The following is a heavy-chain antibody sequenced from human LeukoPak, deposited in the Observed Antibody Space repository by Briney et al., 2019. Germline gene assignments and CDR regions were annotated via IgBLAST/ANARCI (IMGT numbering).Heavy chain of an antibody. V-gene: IGHV3-23*01. J-gene: IGHJ4*02. D-gene: IGHD3-9*01. CDR3: TNQPILAGSIDS. CDR1: GFTFNTYA. CDR2: INDAGRTT. Sequence: GGSLRLSCATSGFTFNTYAMNWVRQAPGKGLEWVSTINDAGRTTYYADSVKGRFTFSRDNSKNTVYLQMNNLRAEDTALYYCTNQPILAGSIDSWGQGTLVTVSS.